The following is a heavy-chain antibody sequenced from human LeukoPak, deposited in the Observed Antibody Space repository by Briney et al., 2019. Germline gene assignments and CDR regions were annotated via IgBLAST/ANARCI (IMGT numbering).Heavy chain of an antibody. CDR3: ARDGNATYYYGSGSYYNLPTLDY. CDR2: IIPIFGTA. CDR1: RGTFSSYA. D-gene: IGHD3-10*01. Sequence: SVKVSCKASRGTFSSYAISWVRQAPGQGVEWMGGIIPIFGTANYAQKFQGRVTITADESTSTAYMELSSLRSEDTAVYYCARDGNATYYYGSGSYYNLPTLDYWGQGTLVTVSS. V-gene: IGHV1-69*13. J-gene: IGHJ4*02.